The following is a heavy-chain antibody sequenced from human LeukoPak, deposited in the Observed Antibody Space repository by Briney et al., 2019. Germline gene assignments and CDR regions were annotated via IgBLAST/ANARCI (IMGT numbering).Heavy chain of an antibody. CDR3: ARVVPADPDYFDY. J-gene: IGHJ4*02. D-gene: IGHD2-2*01. CDR1: GYTFTGYY. V-gene: IGHV1-2*02. CDR2: INPNSGGT. Sequence: ASVKVSCKASGYTFTGYYMHWVRQAPGQGLEWMGWINPNSGGTNYAQKFQGRVTMTRDKSISTAYMELSRLRSDDTAVYYCARVVPADPDYFDYWGQRTLVTVSS.